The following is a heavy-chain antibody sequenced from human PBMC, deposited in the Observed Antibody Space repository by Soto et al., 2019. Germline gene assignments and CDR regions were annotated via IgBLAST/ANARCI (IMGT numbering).Heavy chain of an antibody. D-gene: IGHD6-19*01. J-gene: IGHJ5*02. CDR1: GGSISSYD. V-gene: IGHV4-59*08. CDR2: IYYSGST. Sequence: SETLSLTCTVSGGSISSYDWSWILQPPGKGLEWIGYIYYSGSTNYNPSLKSRVTISVDTSKNQFSLKLSSVTAADTAVYYCARGIAVADNWFDPRGQGTLVTVPS. CDR3: ARGIAVADNWFDP.